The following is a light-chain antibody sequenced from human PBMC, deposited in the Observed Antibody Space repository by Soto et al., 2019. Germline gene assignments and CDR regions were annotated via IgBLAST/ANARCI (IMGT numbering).Light chain of an antibody. CDR3: QQRSNWPLT. CDR2: DAS. Sequence: EIVLTQSPATLSLSPEERATLSCRASQSVSSYLAWYQQKPGQAPRLLIYDASNRATGIPARFSGSGSGTDFTLTISSLEPEDVAVYYCQQRSNWPLTFGGGTKVEIK. CDR1: QSVSSY. J-gene: IGKJ4*01. V-gene: IGKV3-11*01.